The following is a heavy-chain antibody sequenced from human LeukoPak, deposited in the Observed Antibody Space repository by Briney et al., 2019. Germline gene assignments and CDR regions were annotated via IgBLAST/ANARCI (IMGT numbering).Heavy chain of an antibody. D-gene: IGHD6-19*01. V-gene: IGHV3-23*01. Sequence: GGFLRLSCAASGFTFSSYAMSWVRQAPGKGLEWVSAISGSGGSTYYADSVKGRFTISRDNSKNTLYLQMNSLRAEDTAVYYCAKDWAGTSYYFDYWGQGTLVTVSS. CDR2: ISGSGGST. CDR3: AKDWAGTSYYFDY. J-gene: IGHJ4*02. CDR1: GFTFSSYA.